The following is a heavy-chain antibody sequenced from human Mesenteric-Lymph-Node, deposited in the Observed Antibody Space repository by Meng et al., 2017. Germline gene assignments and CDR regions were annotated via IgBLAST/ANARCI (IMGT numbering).Heavy chain of an antibody. J-gene: IGHJ3*02. CDR3: TRDWSGGALDI. CDR1: GFTFSGSW. V-gene: IGHV3-7*01. Sequence: GESLKISCAGSGFTFSGSWIKWVRQTPEKGLEWVAHINPDGTQTNYVDSVRGRFTVFRDNAKNSVYLQMNSLRVEDTSTYYCTRDWSGGALDIWGQGTMVTVSS. CDR2: INPDGTQT. D-gene: IGHD3-16*01.